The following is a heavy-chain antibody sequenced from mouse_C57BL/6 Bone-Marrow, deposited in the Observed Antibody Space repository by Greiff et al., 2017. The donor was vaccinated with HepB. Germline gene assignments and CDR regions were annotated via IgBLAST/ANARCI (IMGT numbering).Heavy chain of an antibody. CDR1: GFTITDDY. Sequence: VQLQQSGAELVRPGASVKLSCTASGFTITDDYMHWVKQRPEQGLEWIGWIDPENGDTDYATKFQGKATITADTSSNTAYMQVSSLTSEDTAVYYGTTKPNGYDWDVDYWGQGTTLTVSS. V-gene: IGHV14-4*01. CDR3: TTKPNGYDWDVDY. CDR2: IDPENGDT. D-gene: IGHD2-2*01. J-gene: IGHJ2*01.